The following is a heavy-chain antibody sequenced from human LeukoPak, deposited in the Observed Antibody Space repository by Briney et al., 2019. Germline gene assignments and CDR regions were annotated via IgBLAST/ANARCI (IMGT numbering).Heavy chain of an antibody. D-gene: IGHD3-10*01. Sequence: PSETLSLTCAVYGGSFSGYYWSWIRQPPGKGLEWIGEINHSGSTNYNPSHKSRVTISVDTSKNQFSLKLSSVTAADTAVYYCARAFEEFRITMVQGVILGYFDYWGQGTLVTVSS. CDR3: ARAFEEFRITMVQGVILGYFDY. V-gene: IGHV4-34*01. CDR2: INHSGST. CDR1: GGSFSGYY. J-gene: IGHJ4*02.